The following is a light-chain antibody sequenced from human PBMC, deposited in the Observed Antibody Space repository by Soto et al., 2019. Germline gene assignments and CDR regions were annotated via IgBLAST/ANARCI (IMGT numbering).Light chain of an antibody. Sequence: QSALTQHPAASGSPGQSVPISCTGTSSDVGGYNYVSWYQQHTGKAPKLMIYEVSKRPSWVPDRFSGSKSGNTASLTVSGRQAEDEAEYYCSSYAGSNNHVVFGGGTKLTVL. CDR3: SSYAGSNNHVV. CDR1: SSDVGGYNY. CDR2: EVS. V-gene: IGLV2-8*01. J-gene: IGLJ2*01.